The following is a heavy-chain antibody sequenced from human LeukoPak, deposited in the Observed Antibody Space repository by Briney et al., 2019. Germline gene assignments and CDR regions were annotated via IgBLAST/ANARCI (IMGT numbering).Heavy chain of an antibody. CDR3: ARTGATLIDY. CDR1: GGSISSSSYY. Sequence: SETLSLTCTVSGGSISSSSYYWGWIRQPPGKGLEWIRSIYYSGSTNYNPSLKSRVTISVDTSKNQFSLKLSSVTAADTAVYYCARTGATLIDYWGQGTLVTVSS. V-gene: IGHV4-39*07. CDR2: IYYSGST. J-gene: IGHJ4*02. D-gene: IGHD1-26*01.